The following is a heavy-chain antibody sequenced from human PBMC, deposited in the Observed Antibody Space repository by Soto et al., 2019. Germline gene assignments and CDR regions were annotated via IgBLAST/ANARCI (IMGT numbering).Heavy chain of an antibody. CDR1: GFTFSSYA. CDR2: ISGSGGST. CDR3: AKGDVPYYYGMDV. V-gene: IGHV3-23*01. D-gene: IGHD2-2*01. J-gene: IGHJ6*02. Sequence: GGSLRLSCXASGFTFSSYAMSWVRQAPGKGLEWVSAISGSGGSTYYADSVKGRFTISRDNSKNTLYLQMNSLRAEDTAVYYCAKGDVPYYYGMDVWGQGTTVTVSS.